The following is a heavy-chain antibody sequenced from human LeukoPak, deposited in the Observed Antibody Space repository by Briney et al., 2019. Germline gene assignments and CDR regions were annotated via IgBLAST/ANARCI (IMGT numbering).Heavy chain of an antibody. V-gene: IGHV4-59*01. CDR2: IYYSGST. CDR3: ARDRGTRLLWSHNYYYYGMDV. Sequence: KSSETLSLTCTVSGGSISSYYWSWIRQPPGKGLEWIGYIYYSGSTNYNPSLKSRVTISVDTSKNQFSLKLSSVTAADTAVYYCARDRGTRLLWSHNYYYYGMDVWGQGTTVTVSS. D-gene: IGHD3-10*01. J-gene: IGHJ6*02. CDR1: GGSISSYY.